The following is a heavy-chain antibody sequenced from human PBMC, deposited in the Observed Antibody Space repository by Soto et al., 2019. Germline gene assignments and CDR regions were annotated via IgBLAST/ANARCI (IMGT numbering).Heavy chain of an antibody. D-gene: IGHD6-19*01. CDR1: GYTFTGYY. CDR3: WVAGTSDYYYGMDV. Sequence: QVQLVQSGAEVKKPGASVKVSCKASGYTFTGYYMHWVRQAPGQGLEWMGWINPNSGGTNDAQKFQGWVTMTRDTSISTAYMELSRLRSDDTAVYYCWVAGTSDYYYGMDVWGQGTTVTVSS. J-gene: IGHJ6*02. CDR2: INPNSGGT. V-gene: IGHV1-2*04.